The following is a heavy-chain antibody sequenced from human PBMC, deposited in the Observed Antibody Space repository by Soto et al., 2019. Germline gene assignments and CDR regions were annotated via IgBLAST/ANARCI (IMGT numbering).Heavy chain of an antibody. D-gene: IGHD6-19*01. J-gene: IGHJ4*02. CDR2: IYYSGST. V-gene: IGHV4-59*01. Sequence: PSETLSLTCTVSGGSISSYCWSWIRQPPGKGLEWIGYIYYSGSTNYNPSLKSRVTISVDTSKNQFSLKLSSVTAADTAVYYCARGGGIAVAFDYWGQGTLVTVSS. CDR3: ARGGGIAVAFDY. CDR1: GGSISSYC.